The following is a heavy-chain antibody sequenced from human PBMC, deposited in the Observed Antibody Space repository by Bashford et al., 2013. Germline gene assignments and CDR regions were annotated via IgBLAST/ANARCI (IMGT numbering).Heavy chain of an antibody. J-gene: IGHJ3*02. Sequence: VASVKVSCKASGFTFTSSAVQWVRQARGQRLEWIGWIVVGSGNTNYAQKFQERVTITRDMSTSTAYMELSSLRSEDTAVYYCAALYCSSTSCYNRAFDIWGQGTMVTVSS. V-gene: IGHV1-58*01. CDR2: IVVGSGNT. CDR3: AALYCSSTSCYNRAFDI. CDR1: GFTFTSSA. D-gene: IGHD2-2*02.